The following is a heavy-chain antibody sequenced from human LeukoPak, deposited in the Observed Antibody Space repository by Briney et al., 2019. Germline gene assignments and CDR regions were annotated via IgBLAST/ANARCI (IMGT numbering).Heavy chain of an antibody. J-gene: IGHJ4*02. V-gene: IGHV4-39*07. CDR2: IYYSGST. CDR3: ARDWLPYNWNDVYYFDY. Sequence: PSETLSLTCTVSGGSISSSSYYWGWIRQPPGKGLEWIGSIYYSGSTYYNPSLKSRVTISVDTSKNQFSLKLSSVTAADTAVYYCARDWLPYNWNDVYYFDYWGQGTLVTVSS. D-gene: IGHD1-20*01. CDR1: GGSISSSSYY.